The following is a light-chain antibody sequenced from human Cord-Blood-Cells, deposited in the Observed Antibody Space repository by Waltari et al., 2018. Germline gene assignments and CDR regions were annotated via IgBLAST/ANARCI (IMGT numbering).Light chain of an antibody. V-gene: IGKV1-5*01. CDR3: QQYNSSWT. CDR2: DAS. J-gene: IGKJ1*01. Sequence: DIQMTQSPSTLSASVGERVTITCRASQSISSWLAWYQQKPGKAPKLLIYDASSLESGVPSRFSGSGSGTEFTLTISSLQPDDFATYYCQQYNSSWTFGQGTKVEIK. CDR1: QSISSW.